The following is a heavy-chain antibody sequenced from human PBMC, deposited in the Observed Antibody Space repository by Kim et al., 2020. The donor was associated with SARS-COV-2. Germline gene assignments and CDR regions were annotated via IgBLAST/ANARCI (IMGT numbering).Heavy chain of an antibody. V-gene: IGHV3-33*01. CDR1: GFTFSSYG. J-gene: IGHJ4*02. CDR3: ARGEMGLTTGLDY. D-gene: IGHD4-17*01. CDR2: IWYDGSNK. Sequence: GGSLRLSCAASGFTFSSYGMHWVRQAPGKGLEWVAVIWYDGSNKYYADSVKGRFTISRDNSKNTLYLQMNSLRAEDTAVYYCARGEMGLTTGLDYWGQGTLVTVSS.